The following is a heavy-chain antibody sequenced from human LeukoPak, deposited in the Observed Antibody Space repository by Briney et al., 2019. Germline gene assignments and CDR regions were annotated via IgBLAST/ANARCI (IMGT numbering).Heavy chain of an antibody. CDR2: IYYSGST. J-gene: IGHJ3*02. V-gene: IGHV4-39*01. D-gene: IGHD3-22*01. Sequence: SETLSLTCTVSGGSISSSSSYWDWIRQPPGKGLEWIGNIYYSGSTYYNPSLKSRVTISVDTSKNQFSLKLYSVTAADTAVYYCARVHHVWYYYDSSGYRDAFDIWGQGTMVTVSS. CDR3: ARVHHVWYYYDSSGYRDAFDI. CDR1: GGSISSSSSY.